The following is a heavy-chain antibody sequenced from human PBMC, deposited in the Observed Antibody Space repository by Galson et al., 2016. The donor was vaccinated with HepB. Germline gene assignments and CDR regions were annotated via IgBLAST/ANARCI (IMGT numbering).Heavy chain of an antibody. Sequence: SLRLSCATSGFTFADYGMTWFRQAPGKGLEWVSFIRSSTHGGTREYAASVDGRFTISRDDSKSVVYLQMDDLTTEDTAIYYCSRDRGPIGDYENVYWGQGTLVAVSS. CDR3: SRDRGPIGDYENVY. D-gene: IGHD4-17*01. J-gene: IGHJ4*02. CDR2: IRSSTHGGTR. V-gene: IGHV3-49*03. CDR1: GFTFADYG.